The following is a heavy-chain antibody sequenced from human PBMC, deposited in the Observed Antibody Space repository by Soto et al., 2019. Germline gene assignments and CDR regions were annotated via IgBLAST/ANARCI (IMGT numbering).Heavy chain of an antibody. J-gene: IGHJ6*02. V-gene: IGHV1-8*01. D-gene: IGHD3-10*01. CDR2: MNPNSGNT. CDR3: ARVMVRGAMAHYYYYGMDV. Sequence: GASVKVSCKASGYTFTSYDINWVRQATGQGLEWMGWMNPNSGNTGYAQKFQGRVTMTRNTSISTAYTELSSLRSEDTAVYYCARVMVRGAMAHYYYYGMDVWGQGTTVTVSS. CDR1: GYTFTSYD.